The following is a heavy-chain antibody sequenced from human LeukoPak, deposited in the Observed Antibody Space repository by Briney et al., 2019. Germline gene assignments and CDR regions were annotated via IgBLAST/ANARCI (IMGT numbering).Heavy chain of an antibody. J-gene: IGHJ4*02. D-gene: IGHD3-22*01. V-gene: IGHV4-39*07. CDR1: GGSISSSSYY. CDR3: ARVRRAYYDSSGQLLSTFDY. CDR2: INHSGST. Sequence: PSETLSLTCTVSGGSISSSSYYWGWIRQPPGKGLEWIGEINHSGSTNYNPSLKSRVTISVDTSKNQFSLKLSSVTAADTAVYYCARVRRAYYDSSGQLLSTFDYWGQGTLVTVSS.